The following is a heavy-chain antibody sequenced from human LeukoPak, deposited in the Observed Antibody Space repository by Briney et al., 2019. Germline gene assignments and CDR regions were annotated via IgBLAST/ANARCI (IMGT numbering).Heavy chain of an antibody. Sequence: ASVKVSCKASGYTFTGYYMHWVRQAPGQGPEWMGWINPNSGGTNYAQKFQGWVTMTRDTSISTAYMELSRLRSDDTAAYYCARGAPYYYGSGTPVSHFDYWGQGTLVTVSS. V-gene: IGHV1-2*04. J-gene: IGHJ4*02. CDR1: GYTFTGYY. D-gene: IGHD3-10*01. CDR3: ARGAPYYYGSGTPVSHFDY. CDR2: INPNSGGT.